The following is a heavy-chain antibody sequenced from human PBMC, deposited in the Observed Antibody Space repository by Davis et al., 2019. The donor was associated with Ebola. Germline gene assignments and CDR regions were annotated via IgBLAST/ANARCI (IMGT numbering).Heavy chain of an antibody. CDR3: ARNLGYCHGNSCYNWFDP. D-gene: IGHD2-2*01. V-gene: IGHV4-59*12. CDR2: IYYSGST. CDR1: GGSISSYY. J-gene: IGHJ5*02. Sequence: PSETLSLTCTVSGGSISSYYWSWIRQHPGKGLEWIGNIYYSGSTYYNPSLKSRVNISVDTSKNQFSLKLSSVTAADTAVYYCARNLGYCHGNSCYNWFDPWGQGTLVTVSS.